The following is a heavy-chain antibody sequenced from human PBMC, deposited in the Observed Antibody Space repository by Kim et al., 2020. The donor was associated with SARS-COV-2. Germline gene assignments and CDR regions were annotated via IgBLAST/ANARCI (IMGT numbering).Heavy chain of an antibody. J-gene: IGHJ2*01. D-gene: IGHD6-19*01. CDR2: FSGSGGNT. Sequence: GGSLRLSCAASGFTFSSYAMSWVRQAPGKGLEWVSAFSGSGGNTYYADSVTGRFTISRDNSKNTLYLQMNSLRAEDTAVYYCAKILHNSGWFSWGWFFDLWGRGTLVTVSS. CDR1: GFTFSSYA. CDR3: AKILHNSGWFSWGWFFDL. V-gene: IGHV3-23*01.